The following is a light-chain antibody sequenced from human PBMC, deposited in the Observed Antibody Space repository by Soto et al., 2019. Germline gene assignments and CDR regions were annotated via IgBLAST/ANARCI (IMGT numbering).Light chain of an antibody. Sequence: ETVLTQSPATLSLSPWERATLSCKASQSVSSYLAWYQQKPGQAPRLLIYDASNRATGIPARFSGSGSGTDFTLTISSLEPEDFAVYYCQQRSNWISFGQGTRLEIK. CDR3: QQRSNWIS. V-gene: IGKV3-11*01. CDR1: QSVSSY. J-gene: IGKJ5*01. CDR2: DAS.